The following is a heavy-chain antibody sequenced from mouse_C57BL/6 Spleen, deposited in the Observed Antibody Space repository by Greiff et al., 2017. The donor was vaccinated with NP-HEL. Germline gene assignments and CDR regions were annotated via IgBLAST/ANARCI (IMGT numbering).Heavy chain of an antibody. Sequence: EVMLVESGGGLVQPKGSLKLSCAASGFSFNTYAMNWVRQAPGKGLEWVARIRSKSNNYATYYADSVKDRFTISRDDSESMLYLQMNNLKTEDTAMYYCVRHLTTVVADWYFDVWGTGTTVTVSS. CDR2: IRSKSNNYAT. J-gene: IGHJ1*03. V-gene: IGHV10-1*01. CDR3: VRHLTTVVADWYFDV. CDR1: GFSFNTYA. D-gene: IGHD1-1*01.